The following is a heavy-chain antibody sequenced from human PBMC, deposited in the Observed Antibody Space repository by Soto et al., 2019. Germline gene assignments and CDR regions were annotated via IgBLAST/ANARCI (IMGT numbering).Heavy chain of an antibody. CDR2: ISYDGNNK. CDR1: GFTFSSYA. J-gene: IGHJ4*02. CDR3: AKTIGYCSGTVCYALMDY. V-gene: IGHV3-30*18. Sequence: GGSLRLSCAASGFTFSSYAMHWVRQAPGKGLEWVAVISYDGNNKYYADTVKGRFTISRDNSKNKLNLQMGTLRAEDTAVYYSAKTIGYCSGTVCYALMDYWGQGALVTVSS. D-gene: IGHD2-2*01.